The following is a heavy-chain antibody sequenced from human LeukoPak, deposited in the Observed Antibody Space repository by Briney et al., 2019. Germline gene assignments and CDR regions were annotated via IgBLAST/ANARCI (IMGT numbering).Heavy chain of an antibody. J-gene: IGHJ4*02. V-gene: IGHV4-34*01. Sequence: PSETLSLTCAVYGGSFSGYYWSWIRQPPGKGLEWIGEINHSGSTNYNPSLKSRVTISVDTSKNQFSLKLSSVTAADTAVYYCASSLAPEGFDYWGQGTLVTVSS. CDR2: INHSGST. CDR3: ASSLAPEGFDY. CDR1: GGSFSGYY. D-gene: IGHD1-14*01.